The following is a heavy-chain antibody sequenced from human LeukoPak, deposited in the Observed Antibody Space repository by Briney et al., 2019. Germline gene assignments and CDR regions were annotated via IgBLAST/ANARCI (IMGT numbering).Heavy chain of an antibody. J-gene: IGHJ5*02. V-gene: IGHV4-59*01. D-gene: IGHD3-22*01. CDR3: ARVPYDSSGYRQNWFDP. CDR1: GGSISSYY. CDR2: IYYSGST. Sequence: SETLSLTCTVSGGSISSYYWSWIRQPPGKGLEWIGYIYYSGSTNYNPSLKSRVTISVDTSKNQFSLKLSSVTAADTAVYYCARVPYDSSGYRQNWFDPWGQGTLVTVSS.